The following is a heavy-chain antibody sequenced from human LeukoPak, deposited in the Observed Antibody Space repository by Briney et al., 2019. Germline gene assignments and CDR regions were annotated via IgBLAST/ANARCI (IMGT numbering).Heavy chain of an antibody. CDR3: VREAGTRYYFDK. J-gene: IGHJ4*02. CDR2: ISGSGSAI. Sequence: GGSLRLSCVGSGFTFNDYYMSWIRQAPGKGLEWVSYISGSGSAIYYADSVKGRFTISRDNADNSLYLQMNSLRAEDTAMYYCVREAGTRYYFDKWGPGTLVTVS. V-gene: IGHV3-11*01. D-gene: IGHD1-1*01. CDR1: GFTFNDYY.